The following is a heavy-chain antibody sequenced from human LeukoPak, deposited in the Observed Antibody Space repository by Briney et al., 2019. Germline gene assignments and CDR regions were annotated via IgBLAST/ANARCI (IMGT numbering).Heavy chain of an antibody. CDR3: AKVARKWEQSDYLDY. D-gene: IGHD1-26*01. V-gene: IGHV3-23*01. CDR2: ISGSGGST. J-gene: IGHJ4*02. Sequence: PGGSLRLSCAASGFTFSSYAMSWVRQAPGKGLEWVSAISGSGGSTYYADSVKGRFTISRDNSKNTLYLQMNSLRDADTAVYYCAKVARKWEQSDYLDYWGQGTLVTVSS. CDR1: GFTFSSYA.